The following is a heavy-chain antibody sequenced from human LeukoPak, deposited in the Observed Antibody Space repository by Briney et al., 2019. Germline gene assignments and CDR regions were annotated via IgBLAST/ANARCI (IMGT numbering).Heavy chain of an antibody. V-gene: IGHV3-9*01. D-gene: IGHD6-19*01. CDR1: GFTFDDYA. CDR3: AKDRQWLVYGGAFDY. J-gene: IGHJ4*02. CDR2: ISWNSGSI. Sequence: LRLSCAASGFTFDDYAMHWVRQAPGKGLEWVSGISWNSGSIGYADSVKGRLIISRDNAKNSLYLQMNSLRAEDTALYYCAKDRQWLVYGGAFDYWGQGTLVTVSS.